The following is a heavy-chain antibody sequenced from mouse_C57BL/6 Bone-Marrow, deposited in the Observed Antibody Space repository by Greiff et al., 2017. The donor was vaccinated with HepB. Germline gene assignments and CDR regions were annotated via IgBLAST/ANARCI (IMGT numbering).Heavy chain of an antibody. CDR2: IDPSDSYT. V-gene: IGHV1-69*01. D-gene: IGHD2-3*01. CDR1: GYTFTSYW. CDR3: ARRVDGYYGYYAMDY. J-gene: IGHJ4*01. Sequence: QLQQPGAELVMPGASVKLSCKASGYTFTSYWMHWVKQRPGQGLEWIGEIDPSDSYTNYNQKFKGKSTLTVDKSSSTAYMQLSSLTSEDSAVYYCARRVDGYYGYYAMDYWGQGTSVTVSS.